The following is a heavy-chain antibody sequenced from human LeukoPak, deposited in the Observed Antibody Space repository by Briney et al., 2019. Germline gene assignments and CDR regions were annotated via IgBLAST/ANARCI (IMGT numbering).Heavy chain of an antibody. CDR3: ARDLRMGGPWRQFDY. V-gene: IGHV4-38-2*02. CDR2: SYHSGGT. J-gene: IGHJ4*02. CDR1: GYSVRSGYY. D-gene: IGHD3-16*01. Sequence: SETLSLTCTVSGYSVRSGYYWAWIRQPPGKGLEWIGSSYHSGGTDYNPSLKSRITISVDTSKDQFSLQLNSLTAADTAVYYCARDLRMGGPWRQFDYWGQGTLVTVSS.